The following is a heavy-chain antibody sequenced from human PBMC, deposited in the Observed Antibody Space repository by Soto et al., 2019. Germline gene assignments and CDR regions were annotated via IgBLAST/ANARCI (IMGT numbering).Heavy chain of an antibody. D-gene: IGHD5-12*01. V-gene: IGHV3-53*04. Sequence: LRLSCAASGFTVSSNYRSWVRQAPGKGLEWVSVIYSGGSTYYADSVKGRFTISRHNSKNTLYLQMNSLRAEDTAVYYCARVLNISGYDLFDYWGQGTLVTVS. CDR1: GFTVSSNY. J-gene: IGHJ4*02. CDR2: IYSGGST. CDR3: ARVLNISGYDLFDY.